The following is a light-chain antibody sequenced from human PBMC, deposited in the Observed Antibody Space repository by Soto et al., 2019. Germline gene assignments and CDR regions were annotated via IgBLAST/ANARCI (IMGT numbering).Light chain of an antibody. CDR2: GAS. V-gene: IGKV3-20*01. CDR3: QQYKNWPPIP. J-gene: IGKJ5*01. CDR1: LSISGNY. Sequence: EWTQSPVALSLSQGERATLSCRASLSISGNYLAWCRQTPGQPPRLLIYGASSRATGIPDRLSGSGSGTDFTLTMSRLEPEDFAVYDCQQYKNWPPIPFGQGRLPEIK.